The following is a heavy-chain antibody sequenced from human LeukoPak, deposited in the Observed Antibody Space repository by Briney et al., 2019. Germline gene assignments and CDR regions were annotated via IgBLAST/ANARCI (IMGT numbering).Heavy chain of an antibody. V-gene: IGHV3-7*01. CDR1: GFTLSSYW. CDR2: IKQDGSEK. Sequence: GGSLRLSCAASGFTLSSYWMSWVRQAPGKGLEWVANIKQDGSEKYYVDSVKGRFTISRDNAKNSLYLQMNSRRAEDTAVYYCARDRDYGSGSPSPFSDYWGQGTLVTVSS. J-gene: IGHJ4*02. CDR3: ARDRDYGSGSPSPFSDY. D-gene: IGHD3-10*01.